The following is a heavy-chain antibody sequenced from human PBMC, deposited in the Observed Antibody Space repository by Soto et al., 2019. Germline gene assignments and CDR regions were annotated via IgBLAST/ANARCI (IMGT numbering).Heavy chain of an antibody. CDR1: GFTFDDYA. CDR2: INWNSGSI. Sequence: EVQLVESGGGLVQPGRSLRLSCAASGFTFDDYAMHWVRQAPGKGLEWVSVINWNSGSIGYADSVKGRFTISRDNAKNSLYLQMNSLRTEDTALYYCAKEKGFGGVRKGMDVWGQGTTVTVSS. J-gene: IGHJ6*02. V-gene: IGHV3-9*01. CDR3: AKEKGFGGVRKGMDV. D-gene: IGHD3-16*01.